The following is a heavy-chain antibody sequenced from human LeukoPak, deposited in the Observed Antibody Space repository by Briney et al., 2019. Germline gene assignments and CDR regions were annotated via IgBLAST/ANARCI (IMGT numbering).Heavy chain of an antibody. CDR2: ISNSGANT. V-gene: IGHV3-23*01. CDR3: ANKNSGPRPFDY. J-gene: IGHJ4*02. D-gene: IGHD3-10*01. CDR1: GFTFSSHA. Sequence: GGSLRLSCAASGFTFSSHAMNWVRQAPGKGLEWVSIISNSGANTYYAASVKGRFTISRDNSKNTLYLQMNSLRADDTAVYYCANKNSGPRPFDYWGQGTLVTVSS.